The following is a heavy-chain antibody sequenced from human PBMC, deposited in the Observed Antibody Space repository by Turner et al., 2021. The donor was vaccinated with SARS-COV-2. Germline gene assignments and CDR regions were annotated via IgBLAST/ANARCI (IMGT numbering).Heavy chain of an antibody. CDR3: ARDLIAYGMDV. J-gene: IGHJ6*02. CDR1: GVTVSSHY. D-gene: IGHD3-16*01. Sequence: EVQLVESGGGLVQPGGSLRLSCAASGVTVSSHYMRWVRQAPGKGLEWVSVIYSGGSTYYADSVKGRFTISRHNSKNTLYLQMNSLRAEDTAVYYCARDLIAYGMDVWGQGTTVTVSS. CDR2: IYSGGST. V-gene: IGHV3-53*04.